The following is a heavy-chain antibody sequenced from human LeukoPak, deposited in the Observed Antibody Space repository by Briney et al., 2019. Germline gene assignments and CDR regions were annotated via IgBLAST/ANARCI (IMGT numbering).Heavy chain of an antibody. D-gene: IGHD3-10*01. CDR1: GYTFTSYG. V-gene: IGHV1-18*01. CDR2: ISAYNGNT. Sequence: ASVKVSCKASGYTFTSYGISWVRQAPGQGLEWMGWISAYNGNTNYAQKLQGRVTMTTDTSTSTAYMELRSLRSDDTAVYYCARELHYYGSGSLCYWGQGTLVPVSS. CDR3: ARELHYYGSGSLCY. J-gene: IGHJ4*02.